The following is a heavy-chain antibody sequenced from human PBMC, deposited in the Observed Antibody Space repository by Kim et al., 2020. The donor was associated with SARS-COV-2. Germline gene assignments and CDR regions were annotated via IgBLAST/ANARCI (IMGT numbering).Heavy chain of an antibody. CDR1: GYTFTSYD. CDR2: MNPNSGNK. J-gene: IGHJ2*01. Sequence: ASVKVSCKASGYTFTSYDINWVRQATGQGLEWMGWMNPNSGNKGYAQKFQGRVTMTRNTSISTAYMELSSLRSEDTAVYYCARGEGYYDSSGYNWYSDLWGRGTLVTVPS. CDR3: ARGEGYYDSSGYNWYSDL. D-gene: IGHD3-22*01. V-gene: IGHV1-8*01.